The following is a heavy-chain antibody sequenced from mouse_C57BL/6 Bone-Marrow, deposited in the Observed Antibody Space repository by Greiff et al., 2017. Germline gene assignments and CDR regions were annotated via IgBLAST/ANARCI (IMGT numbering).Heavy chain of an antibody. Sequence: VQLQQPGAELVKPGASVKLSCKASGYTFTSYWLHWVKQRPGRGLEWIGSFDPYSGGTTYNEKFKSKATLTVDKPSSTAYMQLSSLTSEDSAVYDCARGPYYSNCSYYFDYWGQGTTLTVSS. CDR1: GYTFTSYW. CDR2: FDPYSGGT. J-gene: IGHJ2*01. V-gene: IGHV1-72*01. CDR3: ARGPYYSNCSYYFDY. D-gene: IGHD2-5*01.